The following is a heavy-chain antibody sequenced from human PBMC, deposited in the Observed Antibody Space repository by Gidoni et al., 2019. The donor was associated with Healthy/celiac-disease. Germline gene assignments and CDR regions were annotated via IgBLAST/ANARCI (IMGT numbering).Heavy chain of an antibody. D-gene: IGHD6-19*01. Sequence: QLQLQESGPGLVTPSETLSPTCTVSGGSISSSSYSWGWIRQPPGKGLEWIGSIYYSGSTYYNPSLKSRVTISVDTSKNQFSRKLSSVTAADTAVYYCARHYIAVAGTEIDYWGQGTLVTVSS. CDR1: GGSISSSSYS. V-gene: IGHV4-39*01. CDR3: ARHYIAVAGTEIDY. J-gene: IGHJ4*02. CDR2: IYYSGST.